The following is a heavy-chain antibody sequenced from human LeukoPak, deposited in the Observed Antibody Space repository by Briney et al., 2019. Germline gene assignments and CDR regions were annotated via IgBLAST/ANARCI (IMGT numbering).Heavy chain of an antibody. CDR3: ARGSWQRAEEVY. CDR1: GYSISSGFY. V-gene: IGHV4-38-2*02. J-gene: IGHJ4*02. CDR2: IFHSGST. D-gene: IGHD3-10*01. Sequence: TASETLSLTCSVSGYSISSGFYWGWIRQPPGKGLEWIGSIFHSGSTYYNPSLKSRVTISVDTSKNQFSLKLSSVTAADTAVYYCARGSWQRAEEVYWGQGTLVTVSS.